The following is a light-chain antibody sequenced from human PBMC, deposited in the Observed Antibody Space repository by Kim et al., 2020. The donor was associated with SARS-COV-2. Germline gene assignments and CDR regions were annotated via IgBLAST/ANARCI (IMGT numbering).Light chain of an antibody. CDR1: QSVLYSSNNQNY. Sequence: DIVMTQSPDSLAVSLGERATINCKSSQSVLYSSNNQNYLAWYQQKPGQPPKLLIYWASTREYGVPDRFSGSGSGTDFTLTISSLQAEDVAAYYCQQYYSTPYTFGQGTKLEI. J-gene: IGKJ2*01. V-gene: IGKV4-1*01. CDR3: QQYYSTPYT. CDR2: WAS.